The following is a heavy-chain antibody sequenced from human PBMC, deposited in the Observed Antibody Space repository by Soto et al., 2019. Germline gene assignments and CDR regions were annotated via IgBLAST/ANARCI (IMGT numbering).Heavy chain of an antibody. CDR1: GFTFSTYG. Sequence: QVQLVESGGGVVQPGRSLRLSCVASGFTFSTYGMHWVRQAPGKGLEWVAFIWYDGSDEFYADSVKGRFTLSRDNSKNTLYLQMNSLRAEDTAVYYCAREEAQYCSGTGCYMYYSGMDVWGQGTPVTVSS. V-gene: IGHV3-33*01. J-gene: IGHJ6*02. D-gene: IGHD2-2*02. CDR3: AREEAQYCSGTGCYMYYSGMDV. CDR2: IWYDGSDE.